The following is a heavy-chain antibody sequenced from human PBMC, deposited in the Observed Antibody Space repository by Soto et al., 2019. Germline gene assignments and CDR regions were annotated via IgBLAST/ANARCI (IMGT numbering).Heavy chain of an antibody. D-gene: IGHD3-22*01. J-gene: IGHJ3*01. CDR2: ISVNGRT. Sequence: GGSLRLSCAASGFTLNFYAMAWVRQAPGKGLEWVSGISVNGRTNYADSVKGRLTISRDNSKNMVFLQMDTLRAEDTALYYCTKAGGWYYYDSSGPPDASHVWGQGTMVTVSS. CDR1: GFTLNFYA. CDR3: TKAGGWYYYDSSGPPDASHV. V-gene: IGHV3-23*01.